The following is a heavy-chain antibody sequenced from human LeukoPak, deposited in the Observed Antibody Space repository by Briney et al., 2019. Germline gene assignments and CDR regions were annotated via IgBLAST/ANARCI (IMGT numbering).Heavy chain of an antibody. CDR3: ARGRPARLHSGSYHDH. CDR2: INHSGST. J-gene: IGHJ4*02. V-gene: IGHV4-34*01. CDR1: GGSFSGYY. D-gene: IGHD1-26*01. Sequence: SETLSLTCAVYGGSFSGYYWSWIRQPPGKGLEWIGEINHSGSTNYNPSLKSRVTISVGTSKNQFSLKLSSVTAADTAVYYCARGRPARLHSGSYHDHWGQGTLVTVSS.